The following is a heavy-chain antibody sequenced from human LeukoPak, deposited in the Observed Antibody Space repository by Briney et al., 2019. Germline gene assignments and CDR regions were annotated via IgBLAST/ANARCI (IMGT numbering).Heavy chain of an antibody. D-gene: IGHD3-10*01. V-gene: IGHV3-53*01. CDR3: VGYHSESPAP. CDR1: GFTINTNY. CDR2: IYTGNST. Sequence: GGSLRLSCAASGFTINTNYMSWVRQAPGKGLEWVSGIYTGNSTVYTDSVRGRFTISRDNSKNTFYLQMNSLRAEDTAVYYCVGYHSESPAPWGQGTLVTVSS. J-gene: IGHJ5*02.